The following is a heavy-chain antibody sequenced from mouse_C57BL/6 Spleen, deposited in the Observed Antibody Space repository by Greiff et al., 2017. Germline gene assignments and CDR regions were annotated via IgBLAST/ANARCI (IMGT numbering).Heavy chain of an antibody. CDR2: IYPGSGNT. Sequence: QVQLQQSGAELVRPGASVKLSCKASGYTFTDYYINWVKQRPGQGLEWIARIYPGSGNTYYNEKFKGKATLTAEKSSSTAYMQLSSLTSEDSAVYFCARGIMYFDVWGTGTTVTVSS. J-gene: IGHJ1*03. CDR1: GYTFTDYY. V-gene: IGHV1-76*01. CDR3: ARGIMYFDV.